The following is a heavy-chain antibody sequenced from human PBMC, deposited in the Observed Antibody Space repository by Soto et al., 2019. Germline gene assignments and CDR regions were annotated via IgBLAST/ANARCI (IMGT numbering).Heavy chain of an antibody. D-gene: IGHD1-1*01. CDR1: GYTFTNHD. V-gene: IGHV1-8*01. CDR2: MNPNSGDT. CDR3: ARVGGNWNDDYFDY. J-gene: IGHJ4*02. Sequence: QVQLVQSGAEVKKPGASVKVACKASGYTFTNHDINWVRQATGQGPEWMGWMNPNSGDTGYAQNFQDRVTMTRDTSTRTAYMELSSLRSEDTAVYYCARVGGNWNDDYFDYWGQGTQVTVSS.